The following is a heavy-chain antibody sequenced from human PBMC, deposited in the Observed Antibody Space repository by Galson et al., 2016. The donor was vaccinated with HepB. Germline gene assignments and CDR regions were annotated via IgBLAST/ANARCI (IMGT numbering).Heavy chain of an antibody. CDR1: GFTFSGSD. J-gene: IGHJ4*02. D-gene: IGHD3-10*01. CDR2: ITNKADNYAI. Sequence: SLRLSCAASGFTFSGSDMHWVRQASGKGPEWVGRITNKADNYAIAYAASVKGRFTLSRDDSRNTVYLQMNSLRAEDTAVYYCAKDHFREHYYGSGSYGAGDYWGQGTLVTVSS. CDR3: AKDHFREHYYGSGSYGAGDY. V-gene: IGHV3-73*01.